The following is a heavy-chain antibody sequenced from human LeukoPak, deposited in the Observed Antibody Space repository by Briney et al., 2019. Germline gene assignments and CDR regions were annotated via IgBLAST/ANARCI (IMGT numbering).Heavy chain of an antibody. J-gene: IGHJ5*02. CDR2: VNHSGTT. CDR1: VGSFTDYY. V-gene: IGHV4-34*01. Sequence: PSETLSLTCAVYVGSFTDYYWSWIRQTPGKGLEWIGEVNHSGTTNYNPSLKSRVAISVDTSKNQFSQKVTSVTAADTALYYCARAYNGYDYPWGQGTLVTVSS. D-gene: IGHD5-12*01. CDR3: ARAYNGYDYP.